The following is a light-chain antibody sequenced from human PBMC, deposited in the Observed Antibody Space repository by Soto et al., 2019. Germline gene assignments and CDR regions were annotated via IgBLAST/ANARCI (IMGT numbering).Light chain of an antibody. Sequence: EIVLTQSPATLSLSPGERATLSCRASQSVSSYLAWYQQKPGQAPRLLIHDASNRATGIPARFSGSGSGTDFTLSISSLEPEDFAVYYCQQRSTWPLTFGGGTK. CDR1: QSVSSY. J-gene: IGKJ4*01. CDR3: QQRSTWPLT. CDR2: DAS. V-gene: IGKV3-11*01.